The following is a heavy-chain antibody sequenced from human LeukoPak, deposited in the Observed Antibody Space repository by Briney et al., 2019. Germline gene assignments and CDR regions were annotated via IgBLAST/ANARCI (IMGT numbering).Heavy chain of an antibody. CDR3: ARVGANSYGLDV. J-gene: IGHJ6*04. V-gene: IGHV4-59*02. CDR2: IYYSGST. D-gene: IGHD4/OR15-4a*01. CDR1: GGSVSSYY. Sequence: SETLSLTCTVSGGSVSSYYWSWIRQPPGKGLEWIGYIYYSGSTNYNPSLKSRVTISVDTSKNQFSLKLSSVTAADTAVYYCARVGANSYGLDVWGKGTTVTVSS.